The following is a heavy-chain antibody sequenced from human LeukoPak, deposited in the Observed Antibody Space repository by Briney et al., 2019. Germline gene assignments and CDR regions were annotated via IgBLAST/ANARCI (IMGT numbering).Heavy chain of an antibody. CDR3: IKDAMKYCSGGSRYLLDY. J-gene: IGHJ4*02. CDR2: INWKSATI. CDR1: GFTFDDYA. Sequence: PGGSLRLSCAASGFTFDDYAMHWVRQAPGKGLEWVSGINWKSATIAYADSVKGRFTISRDNAKNSLYLQMNSLRAEDTALYYCIKDAMKYCSGGSRYLLDYWGQGTLVTVSS. V-gene: IGHV3-9*01. D-gene: IGHD2-15*01.